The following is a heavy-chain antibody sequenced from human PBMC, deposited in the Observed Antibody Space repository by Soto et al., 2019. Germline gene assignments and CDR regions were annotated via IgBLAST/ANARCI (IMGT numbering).Heavy chain of an antibody. CDR1: GFTFSSYG. CDR2: IWYDGSNK. Sequence: GGSLRLSCAASGFTFSSYGMHWVRQAPGKGLEWVAVIWYDGSNKYYADSVKGRFTISRDNSKNTLYLQMNSLRAEDTAVYYCAREGYCSGGSCYLSYYYYVDVWCKGTTVTVS. CDR3: AREGYCSGGSCYLSYYYYVDV. D-gene: IGHD2-15*01. J-gene: IGHJ6*03. V-gene: IGHV3-33*01.